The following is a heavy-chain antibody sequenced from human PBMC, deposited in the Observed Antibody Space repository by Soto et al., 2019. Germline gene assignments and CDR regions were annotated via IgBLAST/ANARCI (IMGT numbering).Heavy chain of an antibody. Sequence: SETLSLTCAVYGGSFSGYYWTWIRQPPGTGLEWIGEINHSGSTNYNPSIKSRVTISVDTSKNQFSLKLTSVTAADTAVYYCARDKITGLFDYWGQGTLITVS. CDR3: ARDKITGLFDY. D-gene: IGHD2-8*02. J-gene: IGHJ4*02. V-gene: IGHV4-34*01. CDR2: INHSGST. CDR1: GGSFSGYY.